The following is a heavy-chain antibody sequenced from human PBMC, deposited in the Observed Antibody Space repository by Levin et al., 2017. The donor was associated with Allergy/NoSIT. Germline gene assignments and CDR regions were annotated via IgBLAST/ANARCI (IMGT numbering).Heavy chain of an antibody. J-gene: IGHJ1*01. Sequence: SETLSLTCTVSGGSISSSSYYWVWLRQPPGKGLEWIGSIYYSGSTYYNPSLKSRVTISVDTSKNQFSLKLSSVTAADTAVYYCASRIAAADEVPVYFQHWGQGTLVTVSS. CDR1: GGSISSSSYY. CDR3: ASRIAAADEVPVYFQH. D-gene: IGHD6-13*01. CDR2: IYYSGST. V-gene: IGHV4-39*01.